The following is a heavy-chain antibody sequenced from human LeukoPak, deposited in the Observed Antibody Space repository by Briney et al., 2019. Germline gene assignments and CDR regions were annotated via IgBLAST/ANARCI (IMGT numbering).Heavy chain of an antibody. CDR2: IYNSGTT. CDR1: GGSISNYY. CDR3: AREDPQTTVPEGMDV. V-gene: IGHV4-59*01. D-gene: IGHD4-17*01. Sequence: SLETLSLTCTVSGGSISNYYWSWIRQPPGKGLEWIGYIYNSGTTNYNPSLKGRVTMSVDTSKNQFSLKLSSVTAADTAVYYCAREDPQTTVPEGMDVWGQGTTVTVSS. J-gene: IGHJ6*02.